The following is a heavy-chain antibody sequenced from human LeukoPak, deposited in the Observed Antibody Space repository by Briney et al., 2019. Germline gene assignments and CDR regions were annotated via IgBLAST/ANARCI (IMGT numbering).Heavy chain of an antibody. CDR3: ARGESPRGRATAAAGREFDY. CDR2: IYTSGST. CDR1: GGSISSYY. J-gene: IGHJ4*02. D-gene: IGHD6-13*01. Sequence: PSETLSLTCTVSGGSISSYYWSWIRQPAGKGLEWIGRIYTSGSTNYNPSLKSRVTMSVDTSKNQFSLKLSSVTAADTAVYYCARGESPRGRATAAAGREFDYWGQGTLVTVSS. V-gene: IGHV4-4*07.